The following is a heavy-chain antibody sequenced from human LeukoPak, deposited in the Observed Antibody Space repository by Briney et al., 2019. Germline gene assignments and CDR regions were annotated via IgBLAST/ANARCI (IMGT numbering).Heavy chain of an antibody. CDR2: ISYDGSNK. CDR1: GFTFSSYG. Sequence: GGSLRLSCAASGFTFSSYGMHWVRQAPGKGLEWVAVISYDGSNKYYADSVKGRFTISRDNSKNTLYLQMNSLRAKDTAVYYCAKDTSRQWLARFFDYWGQGTLVTVSS. D-gene: IGHD6-19*01. CDR3: AKDTSRQWLARFFDY. V-gene: IGHV3-30*18. J-gene: IGHJ4*02.